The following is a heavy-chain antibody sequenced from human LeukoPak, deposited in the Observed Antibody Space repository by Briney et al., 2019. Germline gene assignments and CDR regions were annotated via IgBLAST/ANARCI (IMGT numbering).Heavy chain of an antibody. CDR1: GFTFSSYT. J-gene: IGHJ4*02. D-gene: IGHD2-21*01. V-gene: IGHV3-21*01. CDR3: ATIRCAGENCPRAGRALGGY. CDR2: ISSGGTYI. Sequence: GGSLRLSCTGSGFTFSSYTIHWVRQAPGKGLEWVSSISSGGTYIFYADSVTGRFTISRDNAGKSLYLQMDSLRAEDTAVYYCATIRCAGENCPRAGRALGGYWGQGTLVTVSS.